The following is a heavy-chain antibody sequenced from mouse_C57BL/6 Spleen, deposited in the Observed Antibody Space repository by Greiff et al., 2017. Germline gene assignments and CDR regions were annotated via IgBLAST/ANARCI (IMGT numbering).Heavy chain of an antibody. J-gene: IGHJ3*01. CDR1: GYTFTSYW. CDR3: ARTPNYYGSPAWFAY. CDR2: INPSNGGT. D-gene: IGHD1-1*01. Sequence: VQLQEPGTELVKPGASVKLSCKASGYTFTSYWMHWVKQRPGQGLEWIGNINPSNGGTNYNEKFKSKATLTVDKSSSTAYMQLSSLTSEDSAVYYCARTPNYYGSPAWFAYWGQGTLVTVSA. V-gene: IGHV1-53*01.